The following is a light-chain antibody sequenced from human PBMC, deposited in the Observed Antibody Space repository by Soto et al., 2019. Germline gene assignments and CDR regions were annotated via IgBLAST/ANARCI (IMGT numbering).Light chain of an antibody. V-gene: IGKV1-5*03. CDR3: RQYSTFPLT. Sequence: IQMTQSPSTLSAAVGDRVTISCRASQTISTWLAWYQQKPGKAANLLIYKAYSLESGVPARFIGRGSGTEFTLTISSLQPDDFATYYCRQYSTFPLTFGGGTKVEI. CDR2: KAY. CDR1: QTISTW. J-gene: IGKJ4*01.